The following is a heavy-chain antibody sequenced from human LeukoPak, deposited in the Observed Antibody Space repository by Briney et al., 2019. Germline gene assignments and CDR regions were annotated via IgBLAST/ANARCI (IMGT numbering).Heavy chain of an antibody. CDR2: INPNSGGT. CDR3: ARDYFLVVPAPTNWFAP. J-gene: IGHJ5*02. CDR1: GYTFTGYY. V-gene: IGHV1-2*02. Sequence: ASVKVSCKASGYTFTGYYMHWVRQAPGQGLEWMGWINPNSGGTNYAQKFQGRVTMTRDTSISTAYMELSRLRSDDTAVYYCARDYFLVVPAPTNWFAPWGQGPLVTVSS. D-gene: IGHD2-2*01.